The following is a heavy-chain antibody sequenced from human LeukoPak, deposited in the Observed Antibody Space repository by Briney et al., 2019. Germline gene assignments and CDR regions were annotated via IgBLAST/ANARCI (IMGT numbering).Heavy chain of an antibody. CDR1: GYTFTSYD. CDR3: ARWADSPFDY. J-gene: IGHJ4*02. V-gene: IGHV1-8*01. CDR2: MKPSSDKT. Sequence: ASVKVSCKAPGYTFTSYDINWVRQATGQGLEWMGYMKPSSDKTGYAQKFQGRVTLTWDTSISTAYMELSSLKSEDTAVYYCARWADSPFDYWGQGTLVTVSS.